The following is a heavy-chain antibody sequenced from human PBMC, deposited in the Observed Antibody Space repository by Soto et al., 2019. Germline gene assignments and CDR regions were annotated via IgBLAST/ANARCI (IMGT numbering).Heavy chain of an antibody. CDR3: AREKTATQIRCMDV. J-gene: IGHJ6*02. Sequence: TGGSLRLSCAASGFTFSSYAMHWVRQAPGKGLEWVAVISYDGSNKYYADSVKGRFTISRDNSKNTLYLQMNSLRAEDTAVYYCAREKTATQIRCMDVWGQGTTVTVSS. CDR2: ISYDGSNK. V-gene: IGHV3-30-3*01. CDR1: GFTFSSYA. D-gene: IGHD2-15*01.